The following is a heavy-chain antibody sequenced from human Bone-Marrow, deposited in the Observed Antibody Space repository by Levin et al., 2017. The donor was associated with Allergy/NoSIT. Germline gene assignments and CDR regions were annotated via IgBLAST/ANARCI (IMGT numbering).Heavy chain of an antibody. CDR1: GFTFRSYG. CDR2: ISYDGSNK. V-gene: IGHV3-30*18. CDR3: AKDLLCRKMTRPTLGMDV. J-gene: IGHJ6*02. D-gene: IGHD4-11*01. Sequence: PGGSLRLSCAASGFTFRSYGMHWVRQAPGKGLEWVAVISYDGSNKYYADSVMGRFTISRDDSKNTLYLQMNSLRAEDTAVYYCAKDLLCRKMTRPTLGMDVWGQGTTVTVSS.